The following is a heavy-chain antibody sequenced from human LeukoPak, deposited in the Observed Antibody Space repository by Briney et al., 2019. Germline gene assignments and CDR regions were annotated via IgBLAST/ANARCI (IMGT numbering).Heavy chain of an antibody. D-gene: IGHD4-11*01. CDR2: IWSDGTNR. V-gene: IGHV3-33*01. J-gene: IGHJ4*01. CDR3: ARDAQRGFDYSNSLKY. Sequence: PGGSLRLSCAASGFIFSHHGMHWVRQAPGKGLEWVAVIWSDGTNRFYADSVKGRFTISRDNSQNTVFLQMNSLRVKDTATYYCARDAQRGFDYSNSLKYWGHGTLVTVSS. CDR1: GFIFSHHG.